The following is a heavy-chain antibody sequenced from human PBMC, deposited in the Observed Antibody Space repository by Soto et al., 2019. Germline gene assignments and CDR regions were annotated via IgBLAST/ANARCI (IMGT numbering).Heavy chain of an antibody. V-gene: IGHV3-9*01. J-gene: IGHJ5*02. CDR2: ISWNSGNI. CDR1: VFSFDGYA. Sequence: GWSLRLACASSVFSFDGYAMNWVRQPPGKGLEWVSGISWNSGNIDYADSVKGRFTISRDNAKNSLYLQMNSLRAEDTALYYCVKASTYSSSQGWFDPWGQGTMVTVSS. D-gene: IGHD6-6*01. CDR3: VKASTYSSSQGWFDP.